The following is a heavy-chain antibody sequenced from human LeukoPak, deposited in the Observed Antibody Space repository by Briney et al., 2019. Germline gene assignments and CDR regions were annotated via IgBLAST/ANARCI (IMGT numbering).Heavy chain of an antibody. D-gene: IGHD6-19*01. CDR2: IYTSGST. CDR1: GGSVSSYY. CDR3: ARDGTGIAVAGTRRWYWFDP. J-gene: IGHJ5*02. V-gene: IGHV4-4*07. Sequence: SETLSLTCTVSGGSVSSYYWSWIRQPAGKGLEWIGRIYTSGSTNYNPSLKSRVTMSVDTSKNQFSLKLSSVTAADTAVYYCARDGTGIAVAGTRRWYWFDPWGQGTLVTVSS.